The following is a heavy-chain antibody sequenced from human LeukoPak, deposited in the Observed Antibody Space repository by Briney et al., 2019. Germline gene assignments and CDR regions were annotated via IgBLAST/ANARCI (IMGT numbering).Heavy chain of an antibody. CDR1: GFTFSIYA. CDR3: AKDQRGYGRIIHY. J-gene: IGHJ4*02. D-gene: IGHD3-10*01. V-gene: IGHV3-23*01. Sequence: GGSLRLSCAASGFTFSIYAMSWVRQAPGKGLEWVSSVSGSGSSTYYADSVKGRFTISRDNSKNTLYLQMNSLRAEDTAVYYCAKDQRGYGRIIHYWGQGTLVTISS. CDR2: VSGSGSST.